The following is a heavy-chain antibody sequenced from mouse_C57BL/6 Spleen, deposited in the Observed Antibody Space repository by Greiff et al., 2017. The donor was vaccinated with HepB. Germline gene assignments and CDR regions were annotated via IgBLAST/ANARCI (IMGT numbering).Heavy chain of an antibody. V-gene: IGHV5-9-1*02. D-gene: IGHD1-1*01. Sequence: EVKVEESGEGLVKPGGSLKLSCAASGFTFSSYAMSWVRQTPEKRLEWVAYISSGGDYIYYADTVKGRFTISRDNARNTLYLQMSSLKSEDTAMYYCTRDTTVVAPFAYWGQGTLVTVSA. J-gene: IGHJ3*01. CDR3: TRDTTVVAPFAY. CDR1: GFTFSSYA. CDR2: ISSGGDYI.